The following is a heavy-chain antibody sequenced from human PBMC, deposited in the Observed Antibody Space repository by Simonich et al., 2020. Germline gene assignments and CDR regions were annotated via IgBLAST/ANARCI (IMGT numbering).Heavy chain of an antibody. CDR2: ISSNGSTI. Sequence: EVQLVESGGGLVQPGGSLRLSCAASGFTFSSYEMNWVRQAPEKGLEWVSEISSNGSTIYYADSVKGRFTISRDNAKNSLYLQMNSLRAEDTAVYYCARHYYGDYYFDYWGQGTLVTVSS. J-gene: IGHJ4*02. CDR1: GFTFSSYE. V-gene: IGHV3-48*03. CDR3: ARHYYGDYYFDY. D-gene: IGHD4-17*01.